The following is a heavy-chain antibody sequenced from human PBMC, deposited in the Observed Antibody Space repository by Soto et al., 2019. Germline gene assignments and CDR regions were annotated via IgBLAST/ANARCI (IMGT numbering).Heavy chain of an antibody. J-gene: IGHJ4*02. CDR3: ATSYGSGYRAFDY. D-gene: IGHD3-10*01. V-gene: IGHV1-69*02. CDR1: GDTFAFYS. Sequence: QVQLVQSGAEVKRPGSSVKVSCKASGDTFAFYSINWVRQAPGLGLEWMGRINPILSMSNYAQRFQGRVTMTADKSTSTAYMVLNSLRPEDTAMYYCATSYGSGYRAFDYWGQGVLVTVSS. CDR2: INPILSMS.